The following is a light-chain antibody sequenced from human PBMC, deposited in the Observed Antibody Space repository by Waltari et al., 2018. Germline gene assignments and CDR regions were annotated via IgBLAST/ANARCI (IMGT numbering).Light chain of an antibody. J-gene: IGKJ4*01. CDR1: QSILTW. CDR3: QQYNTYSPGPT. CDR2: KAS. Sequence: DIQLTQSPSTLSDSVGDRVTITCRASQSILTWLAWYQQKPGKAPRLLMYKASSLQSGVPSRFSGSGSGTEFTLTISSLEPDDFATYYCQQYNTYSPGPTFGGGTKVEIK. V-gene: IGKV1-5*03.